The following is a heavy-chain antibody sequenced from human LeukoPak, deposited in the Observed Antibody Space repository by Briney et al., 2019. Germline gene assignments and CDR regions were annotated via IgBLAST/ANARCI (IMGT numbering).Heavy chain of an antibody. CDR2: IYPGDSDT. CDR3: ARLVPSVGWPC. J-gene: IGHJ4*02. CDR1: GYSFTRYW. Sequence: GESLKISCKGSGYSFTRYWIGWVRQMPGKGLEWMGIIYPGDSDTRYSPSFQGQVTISADKPISTAYLQWSSLKASDTAMYYYARLVPSVGWPCWGQGTLVTVSS. D-gene: IGHD5/OR15-5a*01. V-gene: IGHV5-51*04.